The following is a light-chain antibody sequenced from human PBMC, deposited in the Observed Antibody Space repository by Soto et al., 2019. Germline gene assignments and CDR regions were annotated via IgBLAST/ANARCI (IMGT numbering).Light chain of an antibody. CDR2: GAS. V-gene: IGKV3-20*01. J-gene: IGKJ1*01. Sequence: EIVLTQSPGTLSLSPGERATLSCRASQSVSSSYLAWYQQKPGQAPRLLIYGASSRATGIPDRFSGGGSGTDFTLTISSLQSEDFAVYYCQQYNRWLAWTFGQGTKVDIK. CDR1: QSVSSSY. CDR3: QQYNRWLAWT.